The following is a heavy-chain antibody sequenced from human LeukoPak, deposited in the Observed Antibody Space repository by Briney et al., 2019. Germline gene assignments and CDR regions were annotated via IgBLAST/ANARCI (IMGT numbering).Heavy chain of an antibody. D-gene: IGHD6-19*01. Sequence: SETLSLTCTVSGGSISSSSYYWGWIRQPPGKGLEWIGSIYYSGSTYYNPSLKSRVTISVDTSKNQFSLKLSSVTAADTAVYYCAGYVSVAGRNNWFDPWGQGTLVTVSS. CDR2: IYYSGST. CDR3: AGYVSVAGRNNWFDP. CDR1: GGSISSSSYY. V-gene: IGHV4-39*01. J-gene: IGHJ5*02.